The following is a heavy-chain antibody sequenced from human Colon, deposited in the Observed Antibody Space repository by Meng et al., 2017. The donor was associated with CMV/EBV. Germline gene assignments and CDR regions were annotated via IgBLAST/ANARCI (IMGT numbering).Heavy chain of an antibody. J-gene: IGHJ5*02. CDR1: GFTFSSHE. Sequence: GGSLRLSCAASGFTFSSHEMNWVRQAPGKGLEWLAYISGSGTVIRHSDSVKGRFTISRDNAQRSLYLHMNSLRVEDTAVYFCAREIPGRYTSSGWFDPWGQGTLVTVSS. V-gene: IGHV3-48*03. D-gene: IGHD2-2*02. CDR2: ISGSGTVI. CDR3: AREIPGRYTSSGWFDP.